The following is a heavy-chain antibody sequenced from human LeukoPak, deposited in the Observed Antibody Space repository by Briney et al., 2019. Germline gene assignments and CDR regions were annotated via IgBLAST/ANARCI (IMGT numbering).Heavy chain of an antibody. D-gene: IGHD4-11*01. CDR2: ISSSGNAK. CDR3: ARDYLQAFDY. Sequence: PGGSLRLSCAASGFSFSSYSMNWVRQTPGKGLEWVSCISSSGNAKHYTDSVKGRFTISRDNAKNALYLQMNSLGAEDTAVYFCARDYLQAFDYWGQGTLVTVSS. J-gene: IGHJ4*02. CDR1: GFSFSSYS. V-gene: IGHV3-48*01.